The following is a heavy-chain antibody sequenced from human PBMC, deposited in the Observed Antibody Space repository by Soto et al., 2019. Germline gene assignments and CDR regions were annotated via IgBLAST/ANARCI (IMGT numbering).Heavy chain of an antibody. CDR3: ARDPIEPAESGFDL. V-gene: IGHV3-48*04. J-gene: IGHJ2*01. CDR1: GFTFSSYA. Sequence: EVQLLESGGGLVQPGGSLRLSCAASGFTFSSYALSWVRQAPGEGLEWVSYISSSGSTIYYADSVKGRFTISRDNAKNSLYLQMNSLRAEDTAVYYCARDPIEPAESGFDLWGRGTLVTVSS. CDR2: ISSSGSTI.